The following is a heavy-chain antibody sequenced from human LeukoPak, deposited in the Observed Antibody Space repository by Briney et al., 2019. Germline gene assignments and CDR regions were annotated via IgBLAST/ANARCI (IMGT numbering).Heavy chain of an antibody. V-gene: IGHV5-51*01. D-gene: IGHD3-10*01. J-gene: IGHJ4*02. Sequence: GESLKISCMGSGYSFTSYWIGWVRQMPGKGLEWMGIIYPGDSDTRYNPSFQDQVTISADKSISTAYLQWSSLKASDTAMYYCARLSYGSGSYYNPHYWGQGTLVTVSS. CDR1: GYSFTSYW. CDR3: ARLSYGSGSYYNPHY. CDR2: IYPGDSDT.